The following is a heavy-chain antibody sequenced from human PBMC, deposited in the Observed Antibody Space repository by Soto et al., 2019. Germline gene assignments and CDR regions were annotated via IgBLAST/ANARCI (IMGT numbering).Heavy chain of an antibody. J-gene: IGHJ5*02. Sequence: SETLSLTCTVSGGSISSYYWSWIRQPPGKGLEWIGYIHYSGSTKYNPSLKSRVTISVDTSKNQFSLKLSSVTAVDTAVYYCARTGIVGATDLWGQGTLVT. CDR1: GGSISSYY. CDR3: ARTGIVGATDL. V-gene: IGHV4-59*12. CDR2: IHYSGST. D-gene: IGHD1-26*01.